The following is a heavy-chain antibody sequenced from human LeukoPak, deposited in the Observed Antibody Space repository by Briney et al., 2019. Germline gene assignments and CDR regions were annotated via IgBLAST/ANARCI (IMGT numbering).Heavy chain of an antibody. D-gene: IGHD4-17*01. CDR2: IYYSGST. J-gene: IGHJ6*02. CDR1: GGSISSGDYY. Sequence: PSQTLSLTCTVSGGSISSGDYYWSWIRQPPGKGLEWIGYIYYSGSTYYNPSLKGRVTISVDTSKNQFSLKLSHVTAADTAVYYCAKYSDYGDYEMDVWGQGTTVTVSS. V-gene: IGHV4-30-4*01. CDR3: AKYSDYGDYEMDV.